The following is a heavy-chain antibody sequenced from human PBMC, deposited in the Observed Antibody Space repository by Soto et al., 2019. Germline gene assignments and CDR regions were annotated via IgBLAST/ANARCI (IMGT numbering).Heavy chain of an antibody. CDR2: IGTAGDT. CDR3: ARASGSGQGDAFDI. D-gene: IGHD3-10*01. Sequence: GGSLRLSCAASGFTFSSYDMHWVRQATGKGLEWVSAIGTAGDTYYPGSVKGRFTISRENAKNSLYLQMNSLRAGDTAVYYCARASGSGQGDAFDIWGQGTMVTVSS. CDR1: GFTFSSYD. J-gene: IGHJ3*02. V-gene: IGHV3-13*01.